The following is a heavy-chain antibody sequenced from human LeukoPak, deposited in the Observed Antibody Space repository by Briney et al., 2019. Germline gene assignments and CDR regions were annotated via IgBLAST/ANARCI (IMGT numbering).Heavy chain of an antibody. CDR3: ARGVARFVVVTAINY. J-gene: IGHJ4*02. Sequence: ASVKVSCKASGYTFASYYMHWVRQAPGQGLEWMGIINPSGGSTSYAQKFQGRVTMTRDTSTSTVYMELSSLRSEDTAVYYCARGVARFVVVTAINYWGQGTLVTVSS. V-gene: IGHV1-46*01. CDR2: INPSGGST. CDR1: GYTFASYY. D-gene: IGHD2-21*02.